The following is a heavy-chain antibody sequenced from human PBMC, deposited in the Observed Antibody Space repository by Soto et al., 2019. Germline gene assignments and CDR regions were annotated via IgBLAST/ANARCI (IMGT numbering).Heavy chain of an antibody. CDR3: ARGWGVVTAIPLYFDY. Sequence: GASVKVSCKASGGTFSSYAISWVRQAPGQGLEWMGGIIPIFGTANYAQKFQGRVTITADESTSTAYMELSSLRSEDTAVYYCARGWGVVTAIPLYFDYWGQGTLVTVSS. CDR1: GGTFSSYA. D-gene: IGHD2-21*02. CDR2: IIPIFGTA. V-gene: IGHV1-69*13. J-gene: IGHJ4*02.